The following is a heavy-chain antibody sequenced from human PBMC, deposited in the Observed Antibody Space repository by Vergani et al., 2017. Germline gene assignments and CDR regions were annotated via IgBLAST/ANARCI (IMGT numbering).Heavy chain of an antibody. CDR2: INPSGGSI. V-gene: IGHV1-46*01. CDR3: ARDPGRYCSSTSCYRRGSYYYYYMDV. Sequence: QVQLVQSGAEVKKPGASVKVSCKASGYTFTSYYMHWVRQAPGQGLEWMGIINPSGGSISYAQKFQGRVTMTRDTSTSTVYMELSSLRSEDTAVYYCARDPGRYCSSTSCYRRGSYYYYYMDVWGKGTTVTVSS. J-gene: IGHJ6*03. D-gene: IGHD2-2*01. CDR1: GYTFTSYY.